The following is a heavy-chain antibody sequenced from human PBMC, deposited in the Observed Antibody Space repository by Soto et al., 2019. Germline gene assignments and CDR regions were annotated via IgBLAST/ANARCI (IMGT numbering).Heavy chain of an antibody. CDR2: ASASGGTT. CDR3: VKDLDAAGTWDY. Sequence: GSLRFSCAASGFIFSNYAMSWVRQTRGKGLEWVSVASASGGTTYYADSVKGRFTISRDSAKNTLYLQMNSLRVEDTAVYYCVKDLDAAGTWDYWGQGTQVTVSS. V-gene: IGHV3-23*01. D-gene: IGHD6-13*01. J-gene: IGHJ4*02. CDR1: GFIFSNYA.